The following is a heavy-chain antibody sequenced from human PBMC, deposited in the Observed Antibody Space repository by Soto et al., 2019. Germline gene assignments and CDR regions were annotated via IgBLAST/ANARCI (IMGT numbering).Heavy chain of an antibody. D-gene: IGHD3-10*01. CDR3: ARGVSDYYGSGSYYNWFDP. CDR1: GGSFSGYY. CDR2: INHSGST. J-gene: IGHJ5*02. Sequence: SETLSLTCAVYGGSFSGYYWSWIRQPPGKGLEWIGEINHSGSTNYNPSLKSRVTISVDTSKNQFSLKLSSVTAADTAVYYCARGVSDYYGSGSYYNWFDPWGRGTLVTVSS. V-gene: IGHV4-34*01.